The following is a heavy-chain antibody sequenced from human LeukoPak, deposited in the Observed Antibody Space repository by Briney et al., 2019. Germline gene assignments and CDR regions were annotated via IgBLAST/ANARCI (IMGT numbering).Heavy chain of an antibody. V-gene: IGHV1-3*01. CDR3: ANPRYDSSGYYYVD. CDR1: GYTFIDYT. CDR2: INGGSGNT. D-gene: IGHD3-22*01. J-gene: IGHJ4*02. Sequence: ASVKVSCKASGYTFIDYTMHWLRQAPGQRLDWMGWINGGSGNTKYSPEFQGRVAITRDTSASTGYMELSSLRSEDTAVYYCANPRYDSSGYYYVDWGQGTLVTVSS.